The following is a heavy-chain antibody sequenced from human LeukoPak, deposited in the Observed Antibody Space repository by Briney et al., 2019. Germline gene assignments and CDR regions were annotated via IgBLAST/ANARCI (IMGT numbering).Heavy chain of an antibody. D-gene: IGHD6-13*01. V-gene: IGHV3-74*01. CDR2: LPPDELDI. J-gene: IGHJ2*01. CDR3: AREPAQHLAPLDWYFGL. Sequence: GGSLRLSCAASGFTFTNYWIHWVRQAPGMGLVWVSRLPPDELDIIYADSVKGRFTVSRDNAKNTVYLQMNNLRAEDTAVYYCAREPAQHLAPLDWYFGLWGRGTQVTVSS. CDR1: GFTFTNYW.